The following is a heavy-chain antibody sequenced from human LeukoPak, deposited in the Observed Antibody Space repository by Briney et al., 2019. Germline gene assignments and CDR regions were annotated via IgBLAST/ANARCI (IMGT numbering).Heavy chain of an antibody. V-gene: IGHV4-59*01. CDR1: GGSISSYY. CDR2: IYYSGST. CDR3: ARSAYYYDSSVDAFDI. J-gene: IGHJ3*02. D-gene: IGHD3-22*01. Sequence: SETLSLTCTVSGGSISSYYWSWIRQPPGKGLEWIGYIYYSGSTNYNPSLKCRVTISVDTSKNQFSLKLSSVTAADTAVYYCARSAYYYDSSVDAFDIWGQGTMVTVSS.